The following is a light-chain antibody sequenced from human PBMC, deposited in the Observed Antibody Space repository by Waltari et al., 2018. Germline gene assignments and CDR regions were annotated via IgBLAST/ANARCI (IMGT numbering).Light chain of an antibody. Sequence: QSVLTQPPSASGTPGQRVTISCSGSSSNIGSNTVNWYQQLPGTAPKLLIYSNNQGPSGVPDRFSGSKPGTSASLAISGLQSEDEADYYCAAWDDSLNEVVFGGGTKLTVL. CDR1: SSNIGSNT. CDR2: SNN. V-gene: IGLV1-44*01. CDR3: AAWDDSLNEVV. J-gene: IGLJ2*01.